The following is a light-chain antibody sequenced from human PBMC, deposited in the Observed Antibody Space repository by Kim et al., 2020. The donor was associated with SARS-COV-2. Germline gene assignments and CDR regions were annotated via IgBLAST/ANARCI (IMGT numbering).Light chain of an antibody. V-gene: IGLV2-14*03. CDR1: AHDIGIYDF. CDR2: DVR. CDR3: TSYTTNATVV. J-gene: IGLJ2*01. Sequence: QSALTQPASVSGSPGQSITLSCTGTAHDIGIYDFVSWYQQYPLKAPKLMIFDVRLRPSYVSSRFSGSKSGTTASLTISGLQAEDEAIYYCTSYTTNATVVFGGGTQLTVL.